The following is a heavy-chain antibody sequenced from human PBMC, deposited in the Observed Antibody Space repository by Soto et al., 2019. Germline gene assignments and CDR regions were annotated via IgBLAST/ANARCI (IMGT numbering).Heavy chain of an antibody. CDR1: ELGVSRTTIH. CDR3: VRMKPQVPAYLVF. CDR2: LDWNDEK. J-gene: IGHJ4*01. Sequence: RTQVNSDQKLTVTGKGVELGVSRTTIHNSWLRQPPGKALEWLGRLDWNDEKVYNTSLTPRLTISKDASNTRVVLTLTNVDPVDTPTYFCVRMKPQVPAYLVFRGHGALVT. D-gene: IGHD2-2*01. V-gene: IGHV2-70*04.